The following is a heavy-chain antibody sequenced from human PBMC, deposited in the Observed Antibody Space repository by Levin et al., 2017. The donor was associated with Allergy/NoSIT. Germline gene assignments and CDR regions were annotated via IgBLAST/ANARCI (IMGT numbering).Heavy chain of an antibody. CDR1: GYYFISYW. Sequence: ASVKVSCQGSGYYFISYWIAWVRQMPGKGLEWMGSVYPPDSDTTYSPSFLGQVTISVDKSLRTAYLQWSSLKPSDTAVYYCAKIDSDPDYGLHVWGQGTTVIVSS. V-gene: IGHV5-51*01. CDR2: VYPPDSDT. CDR3: AKIDSDPDYGLHV. J-gene: IGHJ6*02. D-gene: IGHD3-10*01.